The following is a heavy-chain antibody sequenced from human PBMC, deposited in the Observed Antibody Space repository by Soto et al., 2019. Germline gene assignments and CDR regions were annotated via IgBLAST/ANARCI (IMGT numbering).Heavy chain of an antibody. D-gene: IGHD6-19*01. CDR3: AKGQFGGWAIYFDY. Sequence: PGGSLRLSCAASAFTFSNYAMSWVRQAPGRGLEWVSSIRGSGGSTYYADSVKGRFTISRDNSKNTLYLQMNSLRADDTALYYCAKGQFGGWAIYFDYWGLGTLVTVSS. V-gene: IGHV3-23*01. CDR1: AFTFSNYA. J-gene: IGHJ4*02. CDR2: IRGSGGST.